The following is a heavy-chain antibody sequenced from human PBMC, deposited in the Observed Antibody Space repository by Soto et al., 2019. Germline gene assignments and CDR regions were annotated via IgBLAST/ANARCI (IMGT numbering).Heavy chain of an antibody. CDR2: NSSSSSYM. V-gene: IGHV3-21*01. CDR3: ARDYRSPVDY. CDR1: GFTFSSQS. Sequence: GGSLRLSYAASGFTFSSQSMHWVRQAPGKGLEWVSSNSSSSSYMYYADAVKGRFTISRDNAKNSLYLQMNSLRAEDTAVYYCARDYRSPVDYWGQGTLVTVSS. J-gene: IGHJ4*02.